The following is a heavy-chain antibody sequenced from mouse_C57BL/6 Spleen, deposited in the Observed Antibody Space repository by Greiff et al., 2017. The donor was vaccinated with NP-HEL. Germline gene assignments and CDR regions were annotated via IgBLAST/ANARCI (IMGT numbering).Heavy chain of an antibody. CDR2: IYPGNSDT. D-gene: IGHD2-3*01. CDR3: TRSLGWLLRGYFDV. Sequence: VQLQQSGTVLARPGASVKMSCKTSGYTFTSYWMHWVKQRPGQGLEWIGAIYPGNSDTSYNQKFKGKAKLTAVTSASTAYMELSSLTNEDSAVYYCTRSLGWLLRGYFDVWGTGTTVTVSS. J-gene: IGHJ1*03. V-gene: IGHV1-5*01. CDR1: GYTFTSYW.